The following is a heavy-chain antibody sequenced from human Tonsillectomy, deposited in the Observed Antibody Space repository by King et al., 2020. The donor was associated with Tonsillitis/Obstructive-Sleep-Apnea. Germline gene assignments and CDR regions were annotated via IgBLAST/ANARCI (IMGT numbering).Heavy chain of an antibody. CDR3: ARDAPPTYYDSSGYYFGGFDI. Sequence: QLQESGPGLVKPSQTLSLTCTVSGGSISSGGYYWSWIRQHPGKGLEWIGYIYYSGSTYYNPSLKSRVTISVDTSKNQFSLKLSSVTAADTAVYYCARDAPPTYYDSSGYYFGGFDIWGQGTMVTVSS. J-gene: IGHJ3*02. V-gene: IGHV4-31*03. D-gene: IGHD3-22*01. CDR1: GGSISSGGYY. CDR2: IYYSGST.